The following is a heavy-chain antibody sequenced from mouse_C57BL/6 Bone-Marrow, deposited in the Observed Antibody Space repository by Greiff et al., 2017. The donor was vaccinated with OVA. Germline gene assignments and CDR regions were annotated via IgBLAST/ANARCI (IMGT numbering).Heavy chain of an antibody. V-gene: IGHV6-3*01. Sequence: EVQLVESGGGLVQPGGSMKLSCVASGFTFSNYWMNWVRQSPEKGLEWVAQIRLKSDNYATHYAESVKGRFTISRDDSKSSVYLQMNNLRAEDTGIYYCTGRYGNSDYWGQGTTLTVSS. D-gene: IGHD2-1*01. CDR2: IRLKSDNYAT. J-gene: IGHJ2*01. CDR1: GFTFSNYW. CDR3: TGRYGNSDY.